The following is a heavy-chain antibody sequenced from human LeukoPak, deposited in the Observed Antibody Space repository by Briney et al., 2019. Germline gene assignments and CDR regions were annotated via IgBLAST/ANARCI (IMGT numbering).Heavy chain of an antibody. CDR3: ARGAYGSTQPFDY. J-gene: IGHJ4*02. V-gene: IGHV4-4*07. CDR1: GFSLSGGYY. Sequence: SETLSLTCAVSGFSLSGGYYWSWIRQPAGKGLEWIGRIYTSGSTNYNPSLKSRVTMSVDTSKNQFSLKLSSVTAADTAVYYCARGAYGSTQPFDYWGQGTLVTVSS. D-gene: IGHD3-22*01. CDR2: IYTSGST.